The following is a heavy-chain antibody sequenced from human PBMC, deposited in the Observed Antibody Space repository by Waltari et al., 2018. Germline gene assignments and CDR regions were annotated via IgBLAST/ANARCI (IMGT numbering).Heavy chain of an antibody. CDR3: ARRIAVAGTTRSWYFDL. CDR1: GGSFSGYY. V-gene: IGHV4-34*01. CDR2: INHSGST. J-gene: IGHJ2*01. Sequence: QVQLQQWGAGLLKPSEPLSLTCAVYGGSFSGYYWSWIRQPPGKGLEWIGEINHSGSTNYNPSLKSRVTISVDTSKNQFSLKLSSVTAADTAVYYCARRIAVAGTTRSWYFDLWGRGTLVTVSS. D-gene: IGHD6-19*01.